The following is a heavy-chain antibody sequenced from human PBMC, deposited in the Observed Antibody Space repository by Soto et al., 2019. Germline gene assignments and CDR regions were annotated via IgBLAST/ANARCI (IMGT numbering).Heavy chain of an antibody. CDR1: GGSISSGGYY. CDR3: ARVKGPGMSYFDY. Sequence: TLSLTCTVSGGSISSGGYYWSWIRQHPGKGLEWIGYIYYSGSTYYNPSLKSRVTISVDTSKNQFSLKLSSVTAADTAVYYCARVKGPGMSYFDYWGQGTLDPVSS. J-gene: IGHJ4*02. V-gene: IGHV4-31*03. CDR2: IYYSGST. D-gene: IGHD1-20*01.